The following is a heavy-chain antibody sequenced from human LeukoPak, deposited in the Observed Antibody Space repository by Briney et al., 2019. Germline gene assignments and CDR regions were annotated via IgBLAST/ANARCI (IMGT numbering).Heavy chain of an antibody. CDR3: ARGRGIVVVPADLEGDYMDV. CDR2: INPNSGGT. J-gene: IGHJ6*03. CDR1: GYTFTGYY. Sequence: ASVKVSCKASGYTFTGYYMHWVRQAPGQGLEWMGWINPNSGGTNYAQKFQGRVTMTRDTSISTAYMELSSLRSEDTAVYYCARGRGIVVVPADLEGDYMDVWGKGTTVTISS. V-gene: IGHV1-2*02. D-gene: IGHD2-2*01.